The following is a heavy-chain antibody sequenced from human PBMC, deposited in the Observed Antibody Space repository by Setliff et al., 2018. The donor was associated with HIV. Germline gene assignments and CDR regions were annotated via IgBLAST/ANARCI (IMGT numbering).Heavy chain of an antibody. D-gene: IGHD6-13*01. V-gene: IGHV4-59*01. J-gene: IGHJ6*03. Sequence: PSETLSLTCTVSGASIRSDYWSWIRQPPGKGLEWIGYSHHSGNTKYNPSLTGRVTISVDTSKIQFSLKLSSVTAADTAVYYCARGSSWQYYYYYYMDVWGKGTTVTVSS. CDR3: ARGSSWQYYYYYYMDV. CDR2: SHHSGNT. CDR1: GASIRSDY.